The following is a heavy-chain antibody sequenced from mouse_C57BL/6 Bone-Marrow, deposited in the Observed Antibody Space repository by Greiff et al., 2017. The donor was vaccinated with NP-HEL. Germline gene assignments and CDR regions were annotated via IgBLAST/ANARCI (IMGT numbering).Heavy chain of an antibody. Sequence: VQLQQPGAELVRPGTSVKLSCKASGYTFTSYWMHWVKQRPGQGLEWIGVIDPSDSYTNYNQKFKGKATLTVDTSSSTAYMQLSSLTSEASAVYYGARVSTMVKWFAYWGQGTLVTVSA. CDR1: GYTFTSYW. V-gene: IGHV1-59*01. D-gene: IGHD2-2*01. CDR3: ARVSTMVKWFAY. J-gene: IGHJ3*01. CDR2: IDPSDSYT.